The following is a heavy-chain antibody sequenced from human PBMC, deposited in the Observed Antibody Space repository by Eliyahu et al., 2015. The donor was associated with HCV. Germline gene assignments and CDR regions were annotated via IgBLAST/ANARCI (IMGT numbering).Heavy chain of an antibody. CDR3: ARHEGYCSSTSCRNWFDP. J-gene: IGHJ5*02. CDR2: IYYSGST. CDR1: GXSISSYY. V-gene: IGHV4-59*08. D-gene: IGHD2-2*01. Sequence: VXLQESGPGLVKPSETLXLTCXVSGXSISSYYWSWIRQPPGKGLEWIGYIYYSGSTNYNPSLKSRVTISVDTSKNQXSLKLSSVTAADTAVYYCARHEGYCSSTSCRNWFDPWGQGTLVTVSS.